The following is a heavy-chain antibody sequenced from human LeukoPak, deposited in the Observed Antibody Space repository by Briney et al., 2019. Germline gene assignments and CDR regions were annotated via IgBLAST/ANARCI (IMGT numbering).Heavy chain of an antibody. CDR3: ARANWGDNNWFDP. Sequence: ASVKVSCKASGYTFTGYYMHWVRQAPGQGLEWMGWINPNSGGTNYAQKFQGRVTMTRDTSISTAYMELSRLRSDDTAVYYCARANWGDNNWFDPWGQGTLVTVSS. CDR1: GYTFTGYY. D-gene: IGHD7-27*01. V-gene: IGHV1-2*02. J-gene: IGHJ5*02. CDR2: INPNSGGT.